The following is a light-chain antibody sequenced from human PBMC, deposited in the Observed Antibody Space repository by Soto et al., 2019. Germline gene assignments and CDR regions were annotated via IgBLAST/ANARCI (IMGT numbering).Light chain of an antibody. Sequence: QSVLTQPPSVSGTPGQRVSISCSGSNSNIGSDFVNWYQQLPGTAPKLLIFNNNQRPSGVPDRFSGSTSGTSASLAISGLRSEDEAAYYCCSYAGSYTYVFGTGTKVTVL. CDR1: NSNIGSDF. CDR2: NNN. J-gene: IGLJ1*01. CDR3: CSYAGSYTYV. V-gene: IGLV1-47*02.